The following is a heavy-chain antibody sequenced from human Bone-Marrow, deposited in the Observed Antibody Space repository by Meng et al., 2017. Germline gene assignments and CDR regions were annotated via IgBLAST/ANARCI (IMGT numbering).Heavy chain of an antibody. V-gene: IGHV3-74*01. J-gene: IGHJ4*02. CDR3: ARFTPFDY. Sequence: EVYRVASGGALVHPGGSLRLSCTASGFTFSSYWMHWVRQAPGKGPVWVSRINTDGSSTDYADSVKGRFTISRDNAKNTLYLQMNSLRAEDTAMYHCARFTPFDYWGQGTLVTVSS. CDR2: INTDGSST. CDR1: GFTFSSYW.